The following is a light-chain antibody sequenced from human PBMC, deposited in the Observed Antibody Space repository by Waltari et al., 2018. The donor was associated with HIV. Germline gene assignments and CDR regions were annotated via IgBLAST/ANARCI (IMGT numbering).Light chain of an antibody. CDR1: QSVGTN. Sequence: ETVLTQSQITVSVSPGERATLSCRASQSVGTNVTWYQRKSGQAPRLLIYGASTRATAIPARFSGSGSGAEVTLTITSLQSDDYATYYCQQYQTWPLTFGPGTTVDI. CDR3: QQYQTWPLT. V-gene: IGKV3-15*01. CDR2: GAS. J-gene: IGKJ3*01.